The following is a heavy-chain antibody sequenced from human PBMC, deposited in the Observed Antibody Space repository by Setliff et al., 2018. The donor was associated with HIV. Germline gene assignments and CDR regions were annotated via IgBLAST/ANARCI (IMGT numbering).Heavy chain of an antibody. V-gene: IGHV4-4*02. CDR2: VYHTGST. Sequence: SETLSLTCAVSGGSITNSNWWSWVRQSPGKRPEWIGKVYHTGSTNYHPSLKSRVIMSIDTFKNQFSLKPTSVTASYTAIYYCAGIIGWNDASDSWGQGTLVTVSS. CDR1: GGSITNSNW. J-gene: IGHJ4*02. CDR3: AGIIGWNDASDS. D-gene: IGHD1-1*01.